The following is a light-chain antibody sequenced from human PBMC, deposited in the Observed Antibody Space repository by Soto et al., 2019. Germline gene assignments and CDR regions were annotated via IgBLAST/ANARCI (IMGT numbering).Light chain of an antibody. J-gene: IGLJ1*01. Sequence: QSALTQPASVSGSPGQSITISCTGTSSDVGAYNYVSWYQQYPGKAPKLMIYEVSNRPSGVSNRFSGSKSGNTASLTISGRQAEDEADYYCGTYTSHTTRVFGTGTKLTVL. CDR1: SSDVGAYNY. V-gene: IGLV2-14*01. CDR2: EVS. CDR3: GTYTSHTTRV.